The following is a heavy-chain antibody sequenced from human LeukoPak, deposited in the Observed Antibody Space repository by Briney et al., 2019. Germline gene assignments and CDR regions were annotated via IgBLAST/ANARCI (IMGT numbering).Heavy chain of an antibody. CDR2: ISSSGSTI. V-gene: IGHV3-11*01. CDR3: ARDDAGDGYSSSWFLNY. D-gene: IGHD6-13*01. J-gene: IGHJ4*02. Sequence: GSLRLSCAASGFTFSDYYMSWIRQAPGKGLEWGSYISSSGSTIYYADSVKGRFTISRDNAKNSLYLQMNSLRAEDTAVYYCARDDAGDGYSSSWFLNYWSQGTLVTVSS. CDR1: GFTFSDYY.